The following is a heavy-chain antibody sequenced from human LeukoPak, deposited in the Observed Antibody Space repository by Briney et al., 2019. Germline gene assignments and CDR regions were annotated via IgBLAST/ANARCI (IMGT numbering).Heavy chain of an antibody. J-gene: IGHJ4*02. D-gene: IGHD3-3*01. Sequence: PSETLSLTCAVYGGSFCGYYWSWIRQPPGKGLEWIGEINHSGSTNYNPSLKSRVTISVDTSKNQFSLKLSSVTAADTAVYYCATRESLFLEWLPQGDWGQGTLVTVSS. CDR3: ATRESLFLEWLPQGD. CDR2: INHSGST. V-gene: IGHV4-34*01. CDR1: GGSFCGYY.